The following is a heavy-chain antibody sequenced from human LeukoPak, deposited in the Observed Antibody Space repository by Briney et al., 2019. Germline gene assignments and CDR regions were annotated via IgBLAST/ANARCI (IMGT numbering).Heavy chain of an antibody. Sequence: GGSLRLSCAASGFTFSSYAMSWVRQAPGKGLEWVSAISGSGSSTYYADSVKGRFTISRDNPKNSLYLQTNNLRAEDTAVYYCGRLAHNAWYAIDFWGQGTLVTVSS. J-gene: IGHJ4*02. CDR2: ISGSGSST. CDR3: GRLAHNAWYAIDF. CDR1: GFTFSSYA. D-gene: IGHD2-2*01. V-gene: IGHV3-23*01.